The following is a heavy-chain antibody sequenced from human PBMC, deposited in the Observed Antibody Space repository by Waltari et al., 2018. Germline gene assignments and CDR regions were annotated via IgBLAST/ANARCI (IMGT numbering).Heavy chain of an antibody. CDR3: ARRGPTYYYGSGSYLDY. Sequence: QVQLQQWGAGLLKPSETLSLTCAVYGGSFSGYYWSWIRQPPGKGLEWIGELNHSGSTNYNPSLKSRVTISVDTSKNQFSLKLSSVTAADTAVYYWARRGPTYYYGSGSYLDYWGQGTLVTVSS. J-gene: IGHJ4*02. CDR2: LNHSGST. D-gene: IGHD3-10*01. CDR1: GGSFSGYY. V-gene: IGHV4-34*01.